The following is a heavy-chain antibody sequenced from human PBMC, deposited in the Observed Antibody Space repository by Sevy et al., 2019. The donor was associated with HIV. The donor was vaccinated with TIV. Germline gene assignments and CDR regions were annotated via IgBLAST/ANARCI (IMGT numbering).Heavy chain of an antibody. V-gene: IGHV1-18*01. CDR1: GYTFTSYG. CDR2: ISAYNGNT. Sequence: ASVKVSCKASGYTFTSYGISWVRQAPGQGLEWMGWISAYNGNTNYAQKLQGRVTMTTDTSTSTAYMELRSLRSDDTAVYYCARAPICSGGSCYTETWIQLWGEFDYWGQGTLVTVSS. CDR3: ARAPICSGGSCYTETWIQLWGEFDY. J-gene: IGHJ4*02. D-gene: IGHD2-15*01.